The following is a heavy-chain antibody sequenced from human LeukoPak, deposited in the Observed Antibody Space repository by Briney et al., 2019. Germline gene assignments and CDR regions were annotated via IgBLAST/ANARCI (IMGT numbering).Heavy chain of an antibody. D-gene: IGHD6-13*01. V-gene: IGHV1-69*05. CDR1: GGTFSSYA. J-gene: IGHJ4*02. Sequence: SVKVSCKASGGTFSSYAISWVRQAPGQGLEWMGGIIPIFGTANYAQKFQGRVTITTDESTSTAYMELSSLRSEDTAVYYCATHEAQKLVSNYFDYWGQGTLVTVSS. CDR3: ATHEAQKLVSNYFDY. CDR2: IIPIFGTA.